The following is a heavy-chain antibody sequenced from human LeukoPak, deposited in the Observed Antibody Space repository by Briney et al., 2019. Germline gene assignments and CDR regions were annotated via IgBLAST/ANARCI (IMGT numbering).Heavy chain of an antibody. D-gene: IGHD6-13*01. Sequence: SETLSLTCTVSGGSISSYYWSWIPQPPGQGLEWIGYIYYSGSTNYNPSLKSRVTISVDTSKNRFSLKLSSVTAADTAVYYCARNGAAAGTSYYYYSMDVWGKGTTVTISS. V-gene: IGHV4-59*01. CDR1: GGSISSYY. CDR2: IYYSGST. CDR3: ARNGAAAGTSYYYYSMDV. J-gene: IGHJ6*03.